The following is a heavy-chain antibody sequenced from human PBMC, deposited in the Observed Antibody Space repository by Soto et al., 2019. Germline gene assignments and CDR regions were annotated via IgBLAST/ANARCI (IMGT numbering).Heavy chain of an antibody. V-gene: IGHV4-4*02. CDR1: GNSISTTNW. CDR3: ARDVGYHYDGSPSGTFDF. Sequence: SETLSLTCVVSGNSISTTNWWSWVRQSPGKGLEWIGEIYHSGSTNYNPSLKSRVTISVDKSKNQFSLKLSSVTAADTAVYYCARDVGYHYDGSPSGTFDFWGQGTLVTVSS. CDR2: IYHSGST. D-gene: IGHD3-22*01. J-gene: IGHJ4*02.